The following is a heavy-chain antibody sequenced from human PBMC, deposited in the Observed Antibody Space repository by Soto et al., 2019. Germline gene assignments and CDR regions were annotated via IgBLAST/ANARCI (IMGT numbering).Heavy chain of an antibody. CDR2: VYHTGTT. Sequence: QVLLQEPGPGLLKPSGTLSLTCTVSDGSVTTSKWWNWVRQSPGKGLEWIGEVYHTGTTNYNPSLESRVTISVDKSKNQSSLRLSSVTAADTAVYFCARARITVAARPDAFDVWGQGTLVTVSS. CDR3: ARARITVAARPDAFDV. CDR1: DGSVTTSKW. D-gene: IGHD6-6*01. J-gene: IGHJ3*01. V-gene: IGHV4-4*02.